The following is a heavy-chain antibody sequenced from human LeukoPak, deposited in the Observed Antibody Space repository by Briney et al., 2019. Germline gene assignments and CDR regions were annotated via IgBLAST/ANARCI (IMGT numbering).Heavy chain of an antibody. J-gene: IGHJ3*02. V-gene: IGHV3-30*18. CDR3: AEVGRVSAFDI. CDR1: GFTFSRYS. D-gene: IGHD6-13*01. CDR2: ISYDGSNK. Sequence: PGGSLRLSCAASGFTFSRYSLHWVRQAPGKGLEWVAVISYDGSNKYYADSVKGRFTISRDNSKNTLYLQMNSLRAEDTAVYYCAEVGRVSAFDIWGQGTMVTVSS.